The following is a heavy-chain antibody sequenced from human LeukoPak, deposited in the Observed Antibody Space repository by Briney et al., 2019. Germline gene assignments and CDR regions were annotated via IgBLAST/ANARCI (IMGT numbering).Heavy chain of an antibody. Sequence: GSLRLSCAASGFTFSSHWMHWVRQDPGKGLVWVSRINGDGSSRDYAESVKGRFTISRDNAKNTVHLQMNSLGAEDTAVYYCARDLMPGFDPWGQGTLVTVSS. CDR2: INGDGSSR. CDR1: GFTFSSHW. CDR3: ARDLMPGFDP. J-gene: IGHJ5*02. D-gene: IGHD2-2*01. V-gene: IGHV3-74*01.